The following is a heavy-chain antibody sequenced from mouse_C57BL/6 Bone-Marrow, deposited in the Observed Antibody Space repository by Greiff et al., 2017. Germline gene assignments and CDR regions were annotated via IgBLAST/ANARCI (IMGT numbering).Heavy chain of an antibody. V-gene: IGHV1-55*01. J-gene: IGHJ4*01. CDR2: IYPGSGST. CDR3: ARWGITTVVEAMDY. CDR1: GYTFTSYW. D-gene: IGHD1-1*01. Sequence: QVQLQQPGAELVKPGASVKMSCKASGYTFTSYWITWVKQRPGQGLEWIGDIYPGSGSTNYNEKFKSKATQTVDTSSSTAYMQLSSLTSEDSAVYDCARWGITTVVEAMDYWGQGTSVTVSS.